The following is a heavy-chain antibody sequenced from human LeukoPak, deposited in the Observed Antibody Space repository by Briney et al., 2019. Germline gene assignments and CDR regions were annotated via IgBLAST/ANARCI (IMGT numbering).Heavy chain of an antibody. V-gene: IGHV3-53*01. D-gene: IGHD2-15*01. Sequence: GGSLRLSCAASGFTFDDYGMSWVRQAPGKGLEWVSVIYSGGSTYYADSVKGRFTISRDNSKNTLYLQMNSLRAEDTAVYYCARSQGRYYYFDYWGQGTLVTVSS. J-gene: IGHJ4*02. CDR2: IYSGGST. CDR1: GFTFDDYG. CDR3: ARSQGRYYYFDY.